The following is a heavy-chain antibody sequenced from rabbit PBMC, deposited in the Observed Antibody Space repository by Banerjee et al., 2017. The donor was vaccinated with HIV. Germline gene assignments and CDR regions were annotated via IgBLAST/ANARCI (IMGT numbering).Heavy chain of an antibody. Sequence: QEQLEESGGDLVKPEGSLTLTCTASGFSFSNKYVMCWVRQAPGKGLEWIGCIDSSSGDAYYASWAKGRFTISKTSSTTVTLQMTSLTAADTATYFCARQEYAGSPMWGPGTLVTVS. V-gene: IGHV1S45*01. CDR1: GFSFSNKYV. J-gene: IGHJ4*01. CDR2: IDSSSGDA. CDR3: ARQEYAGSPM. D-gene: IGHD4-2*01.